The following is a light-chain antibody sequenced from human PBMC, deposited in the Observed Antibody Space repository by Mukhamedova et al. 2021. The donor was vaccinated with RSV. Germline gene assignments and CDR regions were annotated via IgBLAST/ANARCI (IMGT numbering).Light chain of an antibody. CDR3: HQSSSLPRT. Sequence: YQQKPDQSPKLLIKYASQSISGVPSRFSGSGSGTDFTLTINGLEAEDAAAYYCHQSSSLPRTFGQGTKLEIK. CDR2: YAS. V-gene: IGKV6D-21*02. J-gene: IGKJ2*02.